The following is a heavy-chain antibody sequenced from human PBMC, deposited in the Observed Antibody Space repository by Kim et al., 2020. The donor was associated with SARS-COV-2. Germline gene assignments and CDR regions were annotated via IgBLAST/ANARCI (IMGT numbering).Heavy chain of an antibody. V-gene: IGHV4-59*13. Sequence: SETLSLTCTVSGGSISSYYWSWIRQPPGKGLEWIGYIYYSGSTNYNPSLKSRVTISVDTSKNQFSLKLSSVTAADTAVYYCARTYYDFWSGYYTSYFDY. D-gene: IGHD3-3*01. CDR1: GGSISSYY. J-gene: IGHJ4*01. CDR3: ARTYYDFWSGYYTSYFDY. CDR2: IYYSGST.